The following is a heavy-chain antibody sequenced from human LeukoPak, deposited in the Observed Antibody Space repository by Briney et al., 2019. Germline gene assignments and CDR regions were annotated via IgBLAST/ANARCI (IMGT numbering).Heavy chain of an antibody. CDR1: GFTFSSYA. Sequence: GGSLRLSCAASGFTFSSYAMSWVRQAPGKGLEWVSAISGSGGSTYYADSVKGRFTISRDNSKNTLYLQMNSLRAEDTAVYYCAKHLPADAWGLWYYHGMDVWGQGTTVTVSS. J-gene: IGHJ6*02. V-gene: IGHV3-23*01. CDR2: ISGSGGST. D-gene: IGHD2-2*01. CDR3: AKHLPADAWGLWYYHGMDV.